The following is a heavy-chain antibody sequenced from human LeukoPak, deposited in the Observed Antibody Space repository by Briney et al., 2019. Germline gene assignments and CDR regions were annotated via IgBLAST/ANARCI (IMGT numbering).Heavy chain of an antibody. V-gene: IGHV3-53*01. J-gene: IGHJ4*02. CDR3: ARGTGIAEYYFDY. CDR2: IYSGGST. CDR1: GFTFSSYW. Sequence: PGGSLRLSCAASGFTFSSYWMHWVRQAPGKGLEWVSVIYSGGSTYYADSVKGRFTISRDNSKNTLYLQMNSLRAEDTAVYYCARGTGIAEYYFDYWGQGTLVTVSS. D-gene: IGHD6-13*01.